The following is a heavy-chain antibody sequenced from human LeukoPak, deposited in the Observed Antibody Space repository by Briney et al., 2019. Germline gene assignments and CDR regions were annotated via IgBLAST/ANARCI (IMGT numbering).Heavy chain of an antibody. CDR3: AKAFSTVVISDAFDI. Sequence: GGSLRLSCAASGFPFSSYGRHWVRQPPGKGLEGVAVISYDGSNKYYADSVKGRFTIPRDNSKNTLYLQMNSLRAEDTAVYYCAKAFSTVVISDAFDIWGQGTMVTVSS. J-gene: IGHJ3*02. CDR2: ISYDGSNK. V-gene: IGHV3-30*18. D-gene: IGHD3-22*01. CDR1: GFPFSSYG.